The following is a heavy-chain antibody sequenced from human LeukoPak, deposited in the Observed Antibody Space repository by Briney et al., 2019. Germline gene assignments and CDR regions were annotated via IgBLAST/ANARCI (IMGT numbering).Heavy chain of an antibody. CDR2: INADSSTI. D-gene: IGHD3-22*01. CDR1: GFTFSTYN. V-gene: IGHV3-48*01. J-gene: IGHJ4*02. Sequence: GGSLRLPCAASGFTFSTYNMNWVRQAPGKGLEWISYINADSSTIQYADSVRGRFTTSRDNAKNSLYLQMNSLRAEDTAVYYCVRDNSRGQSLGVIYWGQGSLVTVSS. CDR3: VRDNSRGQSLGVIY.